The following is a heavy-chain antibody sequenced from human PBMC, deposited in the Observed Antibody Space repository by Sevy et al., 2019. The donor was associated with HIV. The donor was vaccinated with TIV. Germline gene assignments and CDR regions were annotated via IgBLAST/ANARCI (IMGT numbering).Heavy chain of an antibody. V-gene: IGHV1-18*01. J-gene: IGHJ4*02. CDR3: ARDESVSMIVVDLDY. Sequence: ASVKVSCKASGYTFTNYGITWVRQAPGQGLEWMGWISAYNGNTNYAQKLQGRVTMTTDTSTSTAYMELMSLRSDDTAVYYCARDESVSMIVVDLDYWGQGTLVTVSS. D-gene: IGHD3-22*01. CDR2: ISAYNGNT. CDR1: GYTFTNYG.